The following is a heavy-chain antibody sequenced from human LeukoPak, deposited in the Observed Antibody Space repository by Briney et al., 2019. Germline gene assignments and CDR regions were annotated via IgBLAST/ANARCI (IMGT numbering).Heavy chain of an antibody. CDR3: ARDLEYYYDSSGYYYSD. V-gene: IGHV1-2*02. J-gene: IGHJ4*02. Sequence: ASVKVSCKASGYTFTGYYMHWVRQAPGQGLEWMGWINPNSGGTNYAQKFQGRVTMTRDTSISTAYMELSRLRSDDTAVYYCARDLEYYYDSSGYYYSDWGQGTLATVSS. CDR2: INPNSGGT. D-gene: IGHD3-22*01. CDR1: GYTFTGYY.